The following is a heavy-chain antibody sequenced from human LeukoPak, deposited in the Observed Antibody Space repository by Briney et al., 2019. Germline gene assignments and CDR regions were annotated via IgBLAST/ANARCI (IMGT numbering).Heavy chain of an antibody. J-gene: IGHJ4*02. CDR3: ARTKGYYYDSSGYYYPDY. CDR1: GGSISSSSYY. V-gene: IGHV4-39*01. CDR2: IYYSGST. Sequence: SETLFLTCTVSGGSISSSSYYWGWIRQPPGKGLEWIGSIYYSGSTYYNPSLKSRVTISVDTSKNQFSLKLSSVTAADTAVYYCARTKGYYYDSSGYYYPDYWGQGTLVTVSS. D-gene: IGHD3-22*01.